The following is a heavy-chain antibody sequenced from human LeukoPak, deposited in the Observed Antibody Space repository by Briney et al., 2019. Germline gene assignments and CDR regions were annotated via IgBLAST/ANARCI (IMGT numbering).Heavy chain of an antibody. D-gene: IGHD2-2*01. CDR3: ASRANYCSSTSCYYYGMDV. V-gene: IGHV5-51*01. J-gene: IGHJ6*02. CDR2: IYPGDSDT. CDR1: GYSFTSYW. Sequence: GESLKISCKGSGYSFTSYWIGWVRQMPGKGLEWMGIIYPGDSDTRYSPSFQGQVTISVDKSISTAYLQWSSLKASDTAMYYCASRANYCSSTSCYYYGMDVWGQGTTVTVSS.